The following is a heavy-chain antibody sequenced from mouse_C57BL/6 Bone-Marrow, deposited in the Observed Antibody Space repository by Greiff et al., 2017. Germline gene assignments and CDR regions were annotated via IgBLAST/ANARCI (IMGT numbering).Heavy chain of an antibody. Sequence: EVQLQQSGAELVRPGASVKLSCTASGFNIKDDYMHWVKQRPEQGLEWIGWIDPENGDTEYASKFQGKATITADTSSNTAYLQLSSLTSEDTAVYYCARIGSSKGYFDVWGTGTTVTVSS. CDR2: IDPENGDT. CDR1: GFNIKDDY. J-gene: IGHJ1*03. CDR3: ARIGSSKGYFDV. V-gene: IGHV14-4*01. D-gene: IGHD1-1*01.